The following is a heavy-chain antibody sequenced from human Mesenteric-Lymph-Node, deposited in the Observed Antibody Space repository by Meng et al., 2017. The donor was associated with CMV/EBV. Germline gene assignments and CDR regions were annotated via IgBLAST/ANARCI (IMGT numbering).Heavy chain of an antibody. CDR2: VSAYTGST. Sequence: ASVKVSCKASGYTFISYGITWVRQAPGQGLEWMGWVSAYTGSTQYAQNLQGRVSMTRDTSTRTVYMEVRSLRSDDTAVYYCARDSHLGYGLDVWGQGTTVTVSS. CDR1: GYTFISYG. CDR3: ARDSHLGYGLDV. D-gene: IGHD7-27*01. V-gene: IGHV1-18*01. J-gene: IGHJ6*02.